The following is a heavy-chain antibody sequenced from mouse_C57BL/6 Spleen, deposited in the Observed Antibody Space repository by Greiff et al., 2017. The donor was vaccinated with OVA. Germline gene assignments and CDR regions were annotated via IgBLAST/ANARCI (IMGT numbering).Heavy chain of an antibody. CDR2: IWSGGST. J-gene: IGHJ2*01. Sequence: VKLMESGPGLVQPSQSLSITCTVSGFSLTSYGVHWVRQSPGQGLEWLGVIWSGGSTDYNADFIYRLSISKDNSKSQDFLTMNSLQADDTALYYCARGMYFGSSFVYYFDFWGHDTTLTVSS. CDR1: GFSLTSYG. D-gene: IGHD1-1*01. CDR3: ARGMYFGSSFVYYFDF. V-gene: IGHV2-2*01.